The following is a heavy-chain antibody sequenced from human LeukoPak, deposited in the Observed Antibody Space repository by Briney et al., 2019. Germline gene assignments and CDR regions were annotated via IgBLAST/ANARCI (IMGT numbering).Heavy chain of an antibody. Sequence: GGSLRLSCAASGFTVSSNYMSWVRQAPGKGLEWVSGINWNGGSTGDADSVKGRFTISRDNAKNSLYLQMNSLRAEDTALYYCARGTSGWFIPTRFDYWGQGTLVNISS. CDR1: GFTVSSNY. CDR2: INWNGGST. D-gene: IGHD6-19*01. CDR3: ARGTSGWFIPTRFDY. V-gene: IGHV3-20*04. J-gene: IGHJ4*02.